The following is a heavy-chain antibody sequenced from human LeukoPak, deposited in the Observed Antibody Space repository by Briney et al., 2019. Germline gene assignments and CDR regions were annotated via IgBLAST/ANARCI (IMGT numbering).Heavy chain of an antibody. J-gene: IGHJ6*03. D-gene: IGHD3-3*01. CDR1: GGSISSYY. Sequence: SETLSLTCTVSGGSISSYYWRWIRQPPGKGLEWIGYIYTSGSTNYNPSLKSRVTISVDTSKNQFSLKLSSVTAADTAVYYCARHFGVYYYMDVWGKGTTVTVSS. V-gene: IGHV4-4*09. CDR3: ARHFGVYYYMDV. CDR2: IYTSGST.